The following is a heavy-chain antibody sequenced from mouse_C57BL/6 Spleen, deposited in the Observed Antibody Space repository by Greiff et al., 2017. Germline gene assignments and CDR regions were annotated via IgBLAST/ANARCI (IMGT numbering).Heavy chain of an antibody. CDR3: ARREDYYGSPHYFDY. CDR2: IYPGSGSP. V-gene: IGHV1-55*01. J-gene: IGHJ2*01. D-gene: IGHD1-1*01. CDR1: GYTFTSYW. Sequence: QVQLQQPGAELVKPGASVKMSCKASGYTFTSYWITWVKQRPGQGLAWIGDIYPGSGSPNYNEKFKSKATLTVDTSSSTAYMQLSSLTSEDSAVYYCARREDYYGSPHYFDYWGQGTTLTVSS.